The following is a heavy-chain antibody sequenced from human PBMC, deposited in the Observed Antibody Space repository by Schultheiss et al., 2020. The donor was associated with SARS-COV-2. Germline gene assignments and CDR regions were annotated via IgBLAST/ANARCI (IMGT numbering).Heavy chain of an antibody. D-gene: IGHD5-18*01. J-gene: IGHJ4*02. CDR3: AKDPGAYSYGTWLGYFDY. V-gene: IGHV3-30*02. Sequence: AGSLRLSCAASGFTFSSYGMHWVRQAPGKGLEWVAVIWYDGSNKYYADSVKGRFTISRDNSKNTLYLQMNSLRAEDTAVYYCAKDPGAYSYGTWLGYFDYWGQGTLVTVSS. CDR1: GFTFSSYG. CDR2: IWYDGSNK.